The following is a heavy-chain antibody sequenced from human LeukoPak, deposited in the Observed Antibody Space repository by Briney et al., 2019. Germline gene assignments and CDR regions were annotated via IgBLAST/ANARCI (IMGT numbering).Heavy chain of an antibody. D-gene: IGHD3-9*01. Sequence: GGSLRLSCAASGFTVSHSYMSWVRQAPGKGLEWVSLIYAAGSTYFADSVKDRFTMSRDSSRNTLYLQMNGLRMEDTAVYYCARTAYDILTGPLDLWGQGTLVTVSS. CDR3: ARTAYDILTGPLDL. J-gene: IGHJ5*02. CDR2: IYAAGST. V-gene: IGHV3-66*01. CDR1: GFTVSHSY.